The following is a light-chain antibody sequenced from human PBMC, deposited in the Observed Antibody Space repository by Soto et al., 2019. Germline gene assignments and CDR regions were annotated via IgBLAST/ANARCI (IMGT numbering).Light chain of an antibody. V-gene: IGKV4-1*01. CDR2: WAS. CDR1: QSVLYSSNNKNY. J-gene: IGKJ4*02. Sequence: VMTDSPDSRVSFSLGGVTINRNSSQSVLYSSNNKNYLAWYQQKPGQPPKLLIYWASTRESGVPDRFSGSGSGPDSTLTISSLHAEDVVVYSCQQYYRTPRTCGGGTKVDI. CDR3: QQYYRTPRT.